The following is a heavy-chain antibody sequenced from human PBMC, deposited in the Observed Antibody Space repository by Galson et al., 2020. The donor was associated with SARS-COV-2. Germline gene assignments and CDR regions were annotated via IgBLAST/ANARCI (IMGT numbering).Heavy chain of an antibody. V-gene: IGHV3-30*04. J-gene: IGHJ4*02. CDR3: ARDRWVDPYFDY. CDR1: GFTFSSYA. Sequence: TGGSLRLSCAASGFTFSSYAMHWVRQAPGKGLEWVAVISYDGSNKYYADSVKGRFTISRDNSKNTLYLQMNSLRAEDTAVYYCARDRWVDPYFDYWGQGTLVTVSS. D-gene: IGHD1-26*01. CDR2: ISYDGSNK.